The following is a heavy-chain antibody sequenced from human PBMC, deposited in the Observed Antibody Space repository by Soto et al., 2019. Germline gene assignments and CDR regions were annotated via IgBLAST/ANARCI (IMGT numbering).Heavy chain of an antibody. J-gene: IGHJ5*02. Sequence: ASVKVSCKASGYTFTGYYMHWVGQAPGQGLEWMGWINPNSGGTNYAQKFQGRVTMTRDTSISTAYMELSRLRSDDTAVYYCASHGTTGTGTLGWFDPWGQGTLVTVSS. V-gene: IGHV1-2*02. CDR1: GYTFTGYY. CDR2: INPNSGGT. CDR3: ASHGTTGTGTLGWFDP. D-gene: IGHD1-1*01.